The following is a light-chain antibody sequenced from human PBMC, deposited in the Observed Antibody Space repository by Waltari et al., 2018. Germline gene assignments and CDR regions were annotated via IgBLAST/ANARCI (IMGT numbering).Light chain of an antibody. CDR3: SSYTSSSTWV. J-gene: IGLJ3*02. CDR2: DFN. V-gene: IGLV2-14*04. Sequence: QQHPGKAPKLRIYDFNKRPSGISNRFSGSKSGNTASLTISGLQAEDEADYYCSSYTSSSTWVFGGGTKLTVL.